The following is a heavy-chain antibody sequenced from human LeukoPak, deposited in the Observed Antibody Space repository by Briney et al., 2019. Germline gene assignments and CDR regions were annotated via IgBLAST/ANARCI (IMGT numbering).Heavy chain of an antibody. CDR2: IIPILGIA. CDR1: GYTFTSYY. D-gene: IGHD5-18*01. V-gene: IGHV1-69*04. CDR3: ARDQGGDTAMAIDY. Sequence: GASVKVSCKASGYTFTSYYMHWVRQAPGQGLEWMGRIIPILGIANYAQKFQGRVTITADKSTSTAYMELSSLRSEDTAVYYCARDQGGDTAMAIDYWGQGTLVTVSS. J-gene: IGHJ4*02.